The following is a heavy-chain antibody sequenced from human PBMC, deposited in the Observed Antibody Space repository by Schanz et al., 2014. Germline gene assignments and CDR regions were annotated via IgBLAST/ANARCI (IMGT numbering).Heavy chain of an antibody. CDR3: ARHLPGGYNNHGWFDP. J-gene: IGHJ5*02. V-gene: IGHV4-59*08. D-gene: IGHD4-4*01. CDR2: VHSSGST. Sequence: QVQLQESGPGLVKPSETLSLTCTVSGGSIRGYYCSWIRQPPGKGLEWIGYVHSSGSTNYNSSLKSRVTIAVDTSKTQFSRKLTSVPAADTAVYYCARHLPGGYNNHGWFDPWGQGTLVTVSS. CDR1: GGSIRGYY.